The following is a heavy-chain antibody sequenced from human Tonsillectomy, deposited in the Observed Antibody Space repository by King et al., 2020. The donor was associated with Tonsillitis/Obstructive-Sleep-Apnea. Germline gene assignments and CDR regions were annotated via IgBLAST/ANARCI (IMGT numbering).Heavy chain of an antibody. J-gene: IGHJ6*03. CDR2: INTNTGNP. CDR1: GYTFTTYA. Sequence: VQLVESGSELKKPGASVKVSCKASGYTFTTYAMNWVRQAPGQGPEWMGWINTNTGNPTYAQGFTGRFVFSLDTSVSTAYLQISSLKAEDTGIYCCARGSCSGGSCYVDYYYMDVWGKGTTVTVSS. CDR3: ARGSCSGGSCYVDYYYMDV. D-gene: IGHD2-15*01. V-gene: IGHV7-4-1*02.